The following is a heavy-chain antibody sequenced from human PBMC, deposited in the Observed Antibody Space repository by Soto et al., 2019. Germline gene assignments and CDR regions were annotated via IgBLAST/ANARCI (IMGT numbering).Heavy chain of an antibody. CDR2: MNPNSGNT. V-gene: IGHV1-8*01. Sequence: ASVKVSCKASGYTFTSYDINWVRQATGQGLEWMGWMNPNSGNTGYAQKFQGRVTMTRNTSISTAYMELSSLRSEDTAVYYCARGLLTSGYYTNYYYHGMDVWGQGTTVTVSS. D-gene: IGHD3-22*01. CDR3: ARGLLTSGYYTNYYYHGMDV. J-gene: IGHJ6*02. CDR1: GYTFTSYD.